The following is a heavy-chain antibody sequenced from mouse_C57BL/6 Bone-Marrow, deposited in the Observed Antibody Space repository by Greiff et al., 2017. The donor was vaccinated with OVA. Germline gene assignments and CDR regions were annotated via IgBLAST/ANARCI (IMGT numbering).Heavy chain of an antibody. V-gene: IGHV1-64*01. Sequence: VQLQQPGAELVKPGASVKLSCKASGYTFTSYWMHWVKQRPGQGLEWIGMIPPNSGSTNYNEKFKSKATLTVDKSSSTAYMQLSSLTSEDSAVYYCATYYGSPSYYYAMDYWGQGTSVTVSS. J-gene: IGHJ4*01. CDR3: ATYYGSPSYYYAMDY. D-gene: IGHD1-1*01. CDR2: IPPNSGST. CDR1: GYTFTSYW.